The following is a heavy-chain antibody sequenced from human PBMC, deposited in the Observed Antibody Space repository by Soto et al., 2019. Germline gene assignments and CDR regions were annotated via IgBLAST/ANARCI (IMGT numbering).Heavy chain of an antibody. Sequence: LRLSCAASGFTFRNNVLSWVRQAPGKALDWVSGITGSGRDTYYADSVKGRFTISRDNSKDMVFLQMNSLRAEDTALYYCAKNGLDNSPSAIDSWGPGTPVTVSS. D-gene: IGHD2-8*01. J-gene: IGHJ4*02. CDR1: GFTFRNNV. V-gene: IGHV3-23*01. CDR2: ITGSGRDT. CDR3: AKNGLDNSPSAIDS.